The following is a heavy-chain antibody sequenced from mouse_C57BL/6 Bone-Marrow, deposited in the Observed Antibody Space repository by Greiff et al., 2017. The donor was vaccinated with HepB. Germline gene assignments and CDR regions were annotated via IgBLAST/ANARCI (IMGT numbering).Heavy chain of an antibody. V-gene: IGHV7-3*01. J-gene: IGHJ2*01. CDR1: GFTFTDYY. D-gene: IGHD2-2*01. CDR2: IRNKANGYTT. CDR3: ARWGLRRYFDY. Sequence: EVKLQESGGGLVQPGGSLSLSCAASGFTFTDYYMSWVRQPPGKALEWLGFIRNKANGYTTEYSASVKGRFTISRDNSQSILYLQMNALRAEDSATYYCARWGLRRYFDYWGQGTTLTVSS.